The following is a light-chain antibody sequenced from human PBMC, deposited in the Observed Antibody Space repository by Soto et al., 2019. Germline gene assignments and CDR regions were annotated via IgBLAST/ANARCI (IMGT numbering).Light chain of an antibody. J-gene: IGKJ4*01. CDR1: ESVDGTY. Sequence: EIVLTQSPGTLSLSPGERATLSCRASESVDGTYVAWYQQKAGQAPSLVISGFSSRGTGVPDRFSGSGSGTYLSRTFARLALEDFAMEFCQHYGSSLLTFGGGPSVYIK. CDR3: QHYGSSLLT. V-gene: IGKV3-20*01. CDR2: GFS.